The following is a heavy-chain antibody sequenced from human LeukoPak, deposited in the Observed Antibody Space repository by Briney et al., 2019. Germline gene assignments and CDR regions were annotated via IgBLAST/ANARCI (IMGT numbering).Heavy chain of an antibody. CDR1: GFTFGSYW. D-gene: IGHD6-13*01. CDR3: AREGNSWYYTDY. V-gene: IGHV3-7*01. CDR2: IKQDGSEK. Sequence: GGSLRLSCAASGFTFGSYWMTWVRQAPGKGLDWVATIKQDGSEKYYVDSVKGRFTISRDDAKNSLYLQMNTLTVEDTAVYYCAREGNSWYYTDYWGQGTLVTVSS. J-gene: IGHJ4*02.